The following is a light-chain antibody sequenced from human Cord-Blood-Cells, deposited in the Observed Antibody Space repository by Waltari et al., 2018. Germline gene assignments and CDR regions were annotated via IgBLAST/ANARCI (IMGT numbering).Light chain of an antibody. Sequence: IVMTQSPATLSVSPGERATPPCRARQSVSRNLAWYQQKPGPAPRARLYGASTRATGIPARFSGSGSGTEFTLTISSLQSEDFAVYYCQQYNNWPPWTFGQGTKVEIK. CDR3: QQYNNWPPWT. J-gene: IGKJ1*01. CDR2: GAS. CDR1: QSVSRN. V-gene: IGKV3-15*01.